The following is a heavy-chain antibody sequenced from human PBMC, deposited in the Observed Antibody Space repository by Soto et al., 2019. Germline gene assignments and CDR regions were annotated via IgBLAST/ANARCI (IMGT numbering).Heavy chain of an antibody. CDR2: IYYSGST. D-gene: IGHD1-20*01. CDR3: ARVGGINWFDP. V-gene: IGHV4-31*03. J-gene: IGHJ5*02. Sequence: QVQLQESGPGLVKPSQTLSLTCTVSGGSISSGGYYWSWIRQHPGKGLEWIGYIYYSGSTYYNPSLQSRVTISVNTSKNQFSMKLSSVTAADTAVYYCARVGGINWFDPWGQGTLVTVSS. CDR1: GGSISSGGYY.